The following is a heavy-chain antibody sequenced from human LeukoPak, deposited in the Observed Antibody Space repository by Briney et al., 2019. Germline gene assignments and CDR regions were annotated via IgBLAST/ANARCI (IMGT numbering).Heavy chain of an antibody. J-gene: IGHJ4*02. Sequence: ASVKDSCKASRYTFTDYGISWVRQAPGRGLDWMGCISAYNGNTNYAQKLQGRVTMTTDTSTSTAYMELRSLRSDDTAVYYCARAGLYYYDSSGYSSFDYWGQGTLVTVSS. D-gene: IGHD3-22*01. V-gene: IGHV1-18*01. CDR3: ARAGLYYYDSSGYSSFDY. CDR2: ISAYNGNT. CDR1: RYTFTDYG.